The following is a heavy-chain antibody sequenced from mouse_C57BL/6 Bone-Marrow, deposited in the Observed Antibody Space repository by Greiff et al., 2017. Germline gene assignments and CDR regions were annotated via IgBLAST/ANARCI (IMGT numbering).Heavy chain of an antibody. CDR2: ISYDGSN. J-gene: IGHJ2*01. Sequence: EVQLQESGPGLVKPSQSLSLTCSVTGYSITSGYYWNWIRQFPGNKLEWMGYISYDGSNNYNPSLKNRISITRDTSKNQFFLKLNSVTTEDTATYYCARGGNDYWGQGTTLTVSS. V-gene: IGHV3-6*01. CDR1: GYSITSGYY. CDR3: ARGGNDY. D-gene: IGHD2-1*01.